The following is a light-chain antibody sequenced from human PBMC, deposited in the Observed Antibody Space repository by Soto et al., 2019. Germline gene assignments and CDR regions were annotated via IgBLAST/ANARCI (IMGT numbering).Light chain of an antibody. CDR3: QQHNSYST. J-gene: IGKJ1*01. CDR1: QSISTW. Sequence: DIQMTQSPSTLSASVGDRVIITCRASQSISTWLAWYQQKPGKAPKLLIYDASSLHSGVPSRFSGSGSGTEFTLTISSLQSDDFATYYCQQHNSYSTFGPGTKVEIK. CDR2: DAS. V-gene: IGKV1-5*01.